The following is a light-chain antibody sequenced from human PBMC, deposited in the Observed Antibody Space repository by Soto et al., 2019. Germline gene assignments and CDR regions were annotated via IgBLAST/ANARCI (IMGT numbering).Light chain of an antibody. CDR2: AAS. J-gene: IGKJ4*01. V-gene: IGKV1-9*01. Sequence: DIQLTQSPSSLSASVGDRVTITCRASQGISSYLAWYQQKPGKAPKLLIYAASTLQSGVPSRVSGSGSGTDFTLTISSLQPEEGATDYCQQQNSYPLTFGEGTKVDIK. CDR1: QGISSY. CDR3: QQQNSYPLT.